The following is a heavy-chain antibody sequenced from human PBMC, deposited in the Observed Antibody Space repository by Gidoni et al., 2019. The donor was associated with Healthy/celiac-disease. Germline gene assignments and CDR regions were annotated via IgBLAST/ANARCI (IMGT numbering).Heavy chain of an antibody. V-gene: IGHV3-43*01. D-gene: IGHD6-19*01. CDR2: ISWDGGST. J-gene: IGHJ4*02. Sequence: EVQLVESGGVVVQPGGSMRLSCAASGFTFDDYTMHWVRQAPGKGLEWVSLISWDGGSTYYADSVKGRFTISRDNSKNSLYLQMNSLRTEDTALYYCAKDIGSGWTKYYFDYWGQGTLVTVSS. CDR1: GFTFDDYT. CDR3: AKDIGSGWTKYYFDY.